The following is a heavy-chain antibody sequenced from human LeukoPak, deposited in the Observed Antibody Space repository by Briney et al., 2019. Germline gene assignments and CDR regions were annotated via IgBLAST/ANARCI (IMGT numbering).Heavy chain of an antibody. CDR2: VNPNSANT. D-gene: IGHD2-15*01. J-gene: IGHJ4*02. Sequence: GASVKVSCKASGYTFTSYDINWVRQATGQGLEWMGWVNPNSANTGYAQKFQGRITMTRNTSISTVYMELSSLISEDTAVYYCARGNRYCSGGSCYEAFDYWGQGTLVTVS. V-gene: IGHV1-8*01. CDR1: GYTFTSYD. CDR3: ARGNRYCSGGSCYEAFDY.